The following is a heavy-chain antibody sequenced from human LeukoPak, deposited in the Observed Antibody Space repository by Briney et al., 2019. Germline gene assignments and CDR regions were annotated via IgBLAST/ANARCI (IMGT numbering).Heavy chain of an antibody. J-gene: IGHJ4*02. CDR2: ISGSSSTM. Sequence: GGSLRLSCAASEFTFSDYYMSWTRQVPGKGLEWVSYISGSSSTMYYANSVKGRFTISRDNAKNLLYLQMNSLRAEDTAVYYWAREGGNWGEGYFDYWGQGTLVTVSS. D-gene: IGHD7-27*01. CDR1: EFTFSDYY. CDR3: AREGGNWGEGYFDY. V-gene: IGHV3-11*01.